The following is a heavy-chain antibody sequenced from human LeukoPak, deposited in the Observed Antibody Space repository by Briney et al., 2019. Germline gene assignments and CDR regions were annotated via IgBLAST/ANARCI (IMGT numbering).Heavy chain of an antibody. J-gene: IGHJ6*03. CDR2: INPSGGST. CDR1: GYTFTSYY. Sequence: ASVKVSCKASGYTFTSYYMHWVRQAPGQGLEWIGIINPSGGSTSYAQKFQGRVTMTRDMSTSTVYMELSSLRSEDTAVYYCARGKLSSGWYLGGPAADYYYYMDVWGKGTTVTVSS. D-gene: IGHD6-19*01. CDR3: ARGKLSSGWYLGGPAADYYYYMDV. V-gene: IGHV1-46*01.